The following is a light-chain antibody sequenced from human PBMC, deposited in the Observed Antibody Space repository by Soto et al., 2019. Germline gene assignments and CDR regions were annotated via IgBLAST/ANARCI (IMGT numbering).Light chain of an antibody. CDR3: QHYNNWIAS. J-gene: IGKJ4*01. V-gene: IGKV3-15*01. CDR1: QTITSN. Sequence: EVVMRQSPATLSVSPGNTVTLSCRANQTITSNLAWYQQKPGQAPRLLIYGASTRATGIPVRFSGSGSGTEFTLTISSLQSEDFAVYYCQHYNNWIASFGGGTKVDIK. CDR2: GAS.